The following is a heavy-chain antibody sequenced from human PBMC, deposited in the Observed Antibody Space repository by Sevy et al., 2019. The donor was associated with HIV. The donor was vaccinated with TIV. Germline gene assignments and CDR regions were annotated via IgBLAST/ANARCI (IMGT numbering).Heavy chain of an antibody. CDR2: VWYDGVNK. D-gene: IGHD1-1*01. J-gene: IGHJ1*01. CDR3: AGDEKGRWEQLGYLQH. V-gene: IGHV3-33*01. Sequence: GGSLRLSCAASGFTFNAYAIHWVRQAPGKGPEWVAVVWYDGVNKEYARSVKGRFTVSRDNSKNTAFLQMNSLRADDTAIYYCAGDEKGRWEQLGYLQHWGQGTLVTVSS. CDR1: GFTFNAYA.